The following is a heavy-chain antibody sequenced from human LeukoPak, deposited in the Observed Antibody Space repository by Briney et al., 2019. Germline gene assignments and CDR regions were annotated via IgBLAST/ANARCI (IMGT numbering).Heavy chain of an antibody. J-gene: IGHJ6*02. V-gene: IGHV3-30-3*01. CDR1: GFTFSSYA. D-gene: IGHD3-22*01. Sequence: LPGRSLRLSCAASGFTFSSYAMPWVRQAPGKGLEWVAVISYDGSNKYYADSVKGRFTISRDNSENTLYLQMNSLRAEDTAVYYCARDPDMIAYYYYGMDVWGQGTTVTVSS. CDR3: ARDPDMIAYYYYGMDV. CDR2: ISYDGSNK.